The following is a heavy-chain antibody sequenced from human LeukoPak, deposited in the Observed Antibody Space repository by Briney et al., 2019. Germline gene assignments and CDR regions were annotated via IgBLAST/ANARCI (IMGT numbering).Heavy chain of an antibody. CDR2: IYYSGST. CDR3: ARDSSFWSAFDH. CDR1: GGSISSGGYY. Sequence: SETLSLTCTVSGGSISSGGYYWSWTRQHPGKGLEWIGYIYYSGSTYYNPSLKSRVTISVDTSKNQFSLKLSSVTAADTAVYYCARDSSFWSAFDHWGQGTLVTVSS. V-gene: IGHV4-31*03. D-gene: IGHD6-13*01. J-gene: IGHJ4*02.